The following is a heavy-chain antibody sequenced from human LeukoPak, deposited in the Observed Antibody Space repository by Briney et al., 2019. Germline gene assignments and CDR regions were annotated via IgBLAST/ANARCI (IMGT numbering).Heavy chain of an antibody. CDR3: ASQLGGTTFH. Sequence: PPETLSLTCTVSGASISSYYWSWIRQPPGQGLEWIGYVHYSGITDYNPSLQSRVTISLDTSKSQFSLKLSSVTAADTAVYYCASQLGGTTFHWGQGTLVTVSS. CDR1: GASISSYY. V-gene: IGHV4-59*03. D-gene: IGHD1-1*01. CDR2: VHYSGIT. J-gene: IGHJ4*02.